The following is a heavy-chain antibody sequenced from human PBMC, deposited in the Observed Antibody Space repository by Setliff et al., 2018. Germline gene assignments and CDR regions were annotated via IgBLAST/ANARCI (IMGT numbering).Heavy chain of an antibody. Sequence: PSETLSLTCTVSGVSIGDTYYYWAWICQPPGKGLEWVGSVSFSGSAYFSPSLKSRVAISLDTSTNVFSLKLSSLIAADTAAYYCARDPGFHSGTWSPGSWGQGRLVTVSS. D-gene: IGHD2-21*01. CDR3: ARDPGFHSGTWSPGS. J-gene: IGHJ5*02. V-gene: IGHV4-39*02. CDR1: GVSIGDTYYY. CDR2: VSFSGSA.